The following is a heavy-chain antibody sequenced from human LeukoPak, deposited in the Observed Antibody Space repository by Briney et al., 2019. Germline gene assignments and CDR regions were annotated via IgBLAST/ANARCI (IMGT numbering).Heavy chain of an antibody. CDR3: ARGRRYYYGSGYYY. Sequence: SETLSLTCTVSGGSISSSSYYWGWIRQPPGKGLEWIGSIYYSGSTYYNPSLKSRVTIAVNTSNTQFSLKVNSVTAADSAVYYCARGRRYYYGSGYYYWGQGTLVTVSS. V-gene: IGHV4-39*07. CDR2: IYYSGST. CDR1: GGSISSSSYY. J-gene: IGHJ4*02. D-gene: IGHD3-10*01.